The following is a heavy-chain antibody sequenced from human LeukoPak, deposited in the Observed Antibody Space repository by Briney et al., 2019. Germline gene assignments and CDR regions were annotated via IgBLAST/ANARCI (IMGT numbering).Heavy chain of an antibody. CDR2: ISSSSSTI. Sequence: GGSLRLSCAASGSTFSSYSMNWVRQAPGKGLEWVSYISSSSSTIYYADSVKGRFTISRDNAKNSLYLQMNSLRAEDTAVYYCARELPDYYYGMDVWGQGTAVTVSS. V-gene: IGHV3-48*01. CDR1: GSTFSSYS. D-gene: IGHD2-2*01. CDR3: ARELPDYYYGMDV. J-gene: IGHJ6*02.